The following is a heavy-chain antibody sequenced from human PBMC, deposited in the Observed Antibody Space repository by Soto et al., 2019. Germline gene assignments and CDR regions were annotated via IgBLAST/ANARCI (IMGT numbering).Heavy chain of an antibody. D-gene: IGHD3-16*02. Sequence: EVQLLESEGGLIQPGGSLRLSCAASGFTVSSNYMSWLSQTPGKGLEWVSIIYSGGSSYYADSVKGRFTISRDNSKNTLYLQMNSLRAEDTAVYYCASCSMITFGGVIVDDAFDMWGQGTMVSVSS. CDR3: ASCSMITFGGVIVDDAFDM. CDR1: GFTVSSNY. CDR2: IYSGGSS. V-gene: IGHV3-53*01. J-gene: IGHJ3*02.